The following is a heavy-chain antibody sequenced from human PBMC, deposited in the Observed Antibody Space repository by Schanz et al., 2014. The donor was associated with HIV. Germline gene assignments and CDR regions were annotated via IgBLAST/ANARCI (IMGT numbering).Heavy chain of an antibody. CDR2: MSYDGTKK. V-gene: IGHV3-30*18. CDR1: GFTFSSYG. D-gene: IGHD3-22*01. J-gene: IGHJ6*02. CDR3: AKDRNYYDSKYRGKGNYYYYYGMDV. Sequence: QVQLVESGGGVVQPGRSLRLSCAASGFTFSSYGMHWVRQAPGKGLEWVAVMSYDGTKKHYADSVKGRFTISRDNSKNTLYLQMKNLRTEDTAVYYCAKDRNYYDSKYRGKGNYYYYYGMDVWGQGTTVTVSS.